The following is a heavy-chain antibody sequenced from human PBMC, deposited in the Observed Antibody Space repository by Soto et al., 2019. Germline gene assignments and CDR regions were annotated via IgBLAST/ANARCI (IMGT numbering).Heavy chain of an antibody. J-gene: IGHJ1*01. D-gene: IGHD2-15*01. CDR3: AQGVVLATTYFQH. CDR2: ISYDGSDK. CDR1: GFTFSSYG. V-gene: IGHV3-30*18. Sequence: QVQLVESGGGVVQPGRSLRLSCAASGFTFSSYGMHWVRQAPGKGLEWVAVISYDGSDKYYADSVKGRLTISRDNYNHTLYLQMDSLRAEDTAVYYCAQGVVLATTYFQHWGQGTLVTLSS.